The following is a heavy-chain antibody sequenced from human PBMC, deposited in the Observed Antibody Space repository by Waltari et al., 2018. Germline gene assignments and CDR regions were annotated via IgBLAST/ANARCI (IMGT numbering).Heavy chain of an antibody. CDR2: LYPEDGET. CDR1: GYTLTELS. D-gene: IGHD3-22*01. J-gene: IGHJ4*01. Sequence: QVQLVQSGAEVKKPGASVKVSCKVSGYTLTELSMHWVRQAPGKGLEWMGVLYPEDGETIYAQKFQVRVTVTEDTSTNTAYMELSSLRSEDTAVHYCASLIDIKGVDYWGQRTLVTVSS. CDR3: ASLIDIKGVDY. V-gene: IGHV1-24*01.